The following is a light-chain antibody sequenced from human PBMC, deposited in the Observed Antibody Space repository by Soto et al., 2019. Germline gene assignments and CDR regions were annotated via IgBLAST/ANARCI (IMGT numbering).Light chain of an antibody. V-gene: IGLV2-18*02. J-gene: IGLJ1*01. CDR2: DVS. CDR3: SSYTSSSTYV. Sequence: QSVLTQPPSVSGSPGQSVTISCTGTSSDVGSSNGVSWYQQPPGTAPKLMIYDVSNRPSGVPDRFSGSKSGNTASLTISGLHAEDEADYYCSSYTSSSTYVFGTGTKVTVL. CDR1: SSDVGSSNG.